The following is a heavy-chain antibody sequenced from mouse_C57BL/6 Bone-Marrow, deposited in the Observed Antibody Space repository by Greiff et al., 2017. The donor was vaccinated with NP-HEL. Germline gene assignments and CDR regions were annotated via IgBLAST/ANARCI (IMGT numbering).Heavy chain of an antibody. V-gene: IGHV1-81*01. CDR2: IYPRSGNT. J-gene: IGHJ1*03. CDR3: ARSTTIVPHWYFDV. D-gene: IGHD2-5*01. Sequence: VQVVESGAELARPGASVKLSCKASGYTFTSYGISWVKQRTGQGLEWIGEIYPRSGNTYYNEKFKGKATLTVDKSSSTAYMELRSLTSEDSAVYFCARSTTIVPHWYFDVWGTGTTVTVSS. CDR1: GYTFTSYG.